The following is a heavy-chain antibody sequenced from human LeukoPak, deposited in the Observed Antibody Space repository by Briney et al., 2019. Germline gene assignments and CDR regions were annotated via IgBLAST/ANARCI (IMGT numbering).Heavy chain of an antibody. Sequence: PSETLSLTCTVSGGSISSYYWSWIRQPPGKGLEWIGYIYYRGSTNYNPSLTSRVTISIDTSKNQFSLKLRSVTAADTAVYYCARDLRVGGSSGWYAFDVWGQGTMVTVSS. CDR3: ARDLRVGGSSGWYAFDV. CDR1: GGSISSYY. D-gene: IGHD6-19*01. V-gene: IGHV4-59*01. CDR2: IYYRGST. J-gene: IGHJ3*01.